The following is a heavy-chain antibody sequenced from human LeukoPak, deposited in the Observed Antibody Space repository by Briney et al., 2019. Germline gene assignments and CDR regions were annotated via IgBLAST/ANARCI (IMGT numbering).Heavy chain of an antibody. CDR1: GFTFSSYW. CDR3: ARVTPLYYYDSSGYYGY. D-gene: IGHD3-22*01. V-gene: IGHV3-74*01. J-gene: IGHJ4*02. CDR2: INSDGSST. Sequence: GGSLRLSCAASGFTFSSYWMHWVRQAPGKGLVWVSRINSDGSSTSYADSVKGRFTISRDNAKNTLCLQMNSLRAEDTAVYYCARVTPLYYYDSSGYYGYWGQGTLVTVSS.